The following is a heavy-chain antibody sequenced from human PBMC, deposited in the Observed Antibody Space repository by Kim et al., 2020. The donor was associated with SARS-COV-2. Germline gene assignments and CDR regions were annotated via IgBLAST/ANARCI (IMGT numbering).Heavy chain of an antibody. J-gene: IGHJ6*02. D-gene: IGHD4-17*01. CDR2: MNPNSGNT. Sequence: ASVKVSCKASGYTFTSYDINWVRQATGQGLEWMGWMNPNSGNTGYAQKFQGRVTMTRNTSISTAYMELSSLRSEDTAVYYCAREGGDYVTYYYGMDVWGQGTTVTVSS. CDR3: AREGGDYVTYYYGMDV. CDR1: GYTFTSYD. V-gene: IGHV1-8*01.